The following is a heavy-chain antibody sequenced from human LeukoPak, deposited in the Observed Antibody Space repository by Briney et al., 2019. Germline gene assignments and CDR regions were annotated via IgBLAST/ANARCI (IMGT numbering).Heavy chain of an antibody. CDR1: GFTFSSYW. J-gene: IGHJ4*02. Sequence: GGSLRLSCAASGFTFSSYWMHWVRQAPGKGLVWVSRINSDGSSTSYADSVKGRFTISRDNAKNTLYLQMNSLRAEDTAVYYCARGKNYGSGSYYGRFDYWGQGTLVTVSS. CDR3: ARGKNYGSGSYYGRFDY. CDR2: INSDGSST. V-gene: IGHV3-74*01. D-gene: IGHD3-10*01.